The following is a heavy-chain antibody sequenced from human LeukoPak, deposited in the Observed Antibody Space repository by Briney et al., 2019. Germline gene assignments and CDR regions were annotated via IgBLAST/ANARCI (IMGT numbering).Heavy chain of an antibody. Sequence: PGGSLRLSCAASGFTVRSNYMSWVRQAPGKGLEWVSIIYSGGSTYYTDSVKGRFTISRDDSKNTIYLQMNSLRAEDTAVYYCARGGAHYWNPRYWGQGTLVTVSS. CDR3: ARGGAHYWNPRY. V-gene: IGHV3-53*01. CDR1: GFTVRSNY. J-gene: IGHJ4*02. CDR2: IYSGGST. D-gene: IGHD1-1*01.